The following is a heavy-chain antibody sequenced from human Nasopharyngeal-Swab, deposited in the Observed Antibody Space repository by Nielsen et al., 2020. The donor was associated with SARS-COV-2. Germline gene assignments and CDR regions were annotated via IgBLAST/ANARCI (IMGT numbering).Heavy chain of an antibody. Sequence: ASVKISCKASGYTFTSYGISWVRQAPGKGLEWMGGFDPEDGETIYAQKFQGRVTMTEDTSTDTAYMELSSLRSEDTAVYYCATTPRRFLEWFLFDYWGQGTLVTVSS. J-gene: IGHJ4*02. D-gene: IGHD3-3*01. V-gene: IGHV1-24*01. CDR3: ATTPRRFLEWFLFDY. CDR2: FDPEDGET. CDR1: GYTFTSYG.